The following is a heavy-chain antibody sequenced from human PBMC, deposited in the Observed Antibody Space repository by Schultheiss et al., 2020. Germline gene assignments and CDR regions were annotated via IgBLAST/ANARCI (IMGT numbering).Heavy chain of an antibody. CDR3: ARGKGVVAAPFDP. D-gene: IGHD2-15*01. CDR2: IIPMDGTA. J-gene: IGHJ5*02. Sequence: SVKVSCKASGGTFSKYPIIWVRQAPGRGLEWMGGIIPMDGTAIYVQNFQGRLTITADDSTSTAYMELSSLRSEDMAVYYCARGKGVVAAPFDPWGQGTLVTVSS. CDR1: GGTFSKYP. V-gene: IGHV1-69*13.